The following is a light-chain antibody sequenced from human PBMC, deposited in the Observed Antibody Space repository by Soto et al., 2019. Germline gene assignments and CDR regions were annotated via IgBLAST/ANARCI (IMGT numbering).Light chain of an antibody. CDR2: GAS. CDR1: HGIGTA. Sequence: EIVMTQSPATLSVSPGEGATLSCRASHGIGTALAWYQQKPGQTPRLLMYGASISATGVPATFSGSASGTDFTLTIASLQSEDFAVYYCQHYSDWPLTFAGGTKVES. CDR3: QHYSDWPLT. V-gene: IGKV3-15*01. J-gene: IGKJ4*01.